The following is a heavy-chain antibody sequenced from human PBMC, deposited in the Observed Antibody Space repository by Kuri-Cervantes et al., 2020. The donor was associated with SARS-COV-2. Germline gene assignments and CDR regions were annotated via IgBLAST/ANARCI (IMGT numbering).Heavy chain of an antibody. V-gene: IGHV4-38-2*01. CDR2: IYHSGST. CDR1: GYSISSGYY. J-gene: IGHJ5*02. D-gene: IGHD1-1*01. Sequence: GSLRLSCAVSGYSISSGYYWGWIRQPPGKGLEWIGSIYHSGSTYYNPSLKSRVTISVDTSKNQFSLKLSSVTAADTAVYYCASPSSTTGTTVGFDPWGQGTLVTVSS. CDR3: ASPSSTTGTTVGFDP.